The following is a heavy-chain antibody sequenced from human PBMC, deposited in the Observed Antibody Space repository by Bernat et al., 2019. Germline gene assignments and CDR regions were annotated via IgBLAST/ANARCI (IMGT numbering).Heavy chain of an antibody. D-gene: IGHD6-19*01. Sequence: QVQLVQSGAEVKKPGASVKVSCKASGYTFSYYGISWVRQAPGQGLEWMGWVSGYNGNTDYAEKFQGRVTMTTDTSTNTVYMDLRSLGSDDTAVYYGARKGLRGSHYFYFRMDVWGQGTTVIVSS. CDR3: ARKGLRGSHYFYFRMDV. CDR1: GYTFSYYG. J-gene: IGHJ6*02. V-gene: IGHV1-18*01. CDR2: VSGYNGNT.